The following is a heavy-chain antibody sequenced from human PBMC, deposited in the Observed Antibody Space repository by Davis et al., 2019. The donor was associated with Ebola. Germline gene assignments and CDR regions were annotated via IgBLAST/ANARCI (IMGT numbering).Heavy chain of an antibody. CDR3: ARDKMVLTDNWLDP. D-gene: IGHD4/OR15-4a*01. CDR1: GYTFTAYF. J-gene: IGHJ5*02. Sequence: AASVKVSCKASGYTFTAYFIHWVRQAPGQGLEWMGWINPNSGGTNYAQKFQGRVTMTRDTSISTAYMELSRLRSDDTAVYYCARDKMVLTDNWLDPWGQGTLVTVSS. V-gene: IGHV1-2*02. CDR2: INPNSGGT.